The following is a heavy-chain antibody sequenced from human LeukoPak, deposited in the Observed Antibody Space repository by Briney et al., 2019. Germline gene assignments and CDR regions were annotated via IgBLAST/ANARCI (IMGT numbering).Heavy chain of an antibody. D-gene: IGHD1-14*01. V-gene: IGHV4-39*01. CDR1: GGFISSRSYY. J-gene: IGHJ4*02. CDR2: IYYSGST. CDR3: ARQPEGNYFDY. Sequence: SETLSLTCTVSGGFISSRSYYWDWIRQPPGGGLEWIGRIYYSGSTYYNPSLKSRVTISVDTSKNQFSLKLTSVTAADTAVYYCARQPEGNYFDYWGRGALVTVSS.